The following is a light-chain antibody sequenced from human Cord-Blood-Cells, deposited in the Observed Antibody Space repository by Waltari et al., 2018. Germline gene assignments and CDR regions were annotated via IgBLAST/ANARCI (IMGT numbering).Light chain of an antibody. V-gene: IGLV2-14*01. CDR2: DVS. J-gene: IGLJ1*01. CDR1: SRDVGGYNY. Sequence: QSALTQPASVSGSPGQSIAISCTGTSRDVGGYNYVSWYHQHPGKAPKLMIYDVSKRPSGVSNRFSGSKSGNTASLTISGLQAEDEADYYCSSYTSSSTFGVFGTGTKVTVL. CDR3: SSYTSSSTFGV.